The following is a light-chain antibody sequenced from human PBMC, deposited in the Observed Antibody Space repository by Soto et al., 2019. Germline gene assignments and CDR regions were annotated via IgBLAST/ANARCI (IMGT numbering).Light chain of an antibody. V-gene: IGKV1-5*03. CDR3: QQYGT. CDR1: QSISSW. Sequence: DIQMTQSPSTLSASVGDRVTITCRASQSISSWLAWYQQKPGKAPKLLIYKASSLESGVPSRFSGSGSGTEFTLTISSLHPDDFATYYCQQYGTFGQGTKVEIK. CDR2: KAS. J-gene: IGKJ1*01.